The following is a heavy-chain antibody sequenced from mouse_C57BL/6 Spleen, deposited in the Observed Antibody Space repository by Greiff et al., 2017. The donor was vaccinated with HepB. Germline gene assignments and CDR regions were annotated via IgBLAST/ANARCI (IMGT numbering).Heavy chain of an antibody. CDR1: GFTFSDFY. Sequence: EVKVVESGGGLVQSGRSLRLSCATSGFTFSDFYMEWVRQAPGKGLEWIAASRNKANDYTTEYSASVKGRFIVSRDTSQSILHLQMNALRAEDTAIYYCARDGDYYAMDYWGQGTSVTVSS. CDR2: SRNKANDYTT. V-gene: IGHV7-1*01. J-gene: IGHJ4*01. CDR3: ARDGDYYAMDY.